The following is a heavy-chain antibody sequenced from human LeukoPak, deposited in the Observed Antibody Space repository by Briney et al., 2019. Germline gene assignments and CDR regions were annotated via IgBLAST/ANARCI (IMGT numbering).Heavy chain of an antibody. J-gene: IGHJ4*02. V-gene: IGHV4-59*01. D-gene: IGHD5-24*01. Sequence: PSETLSLTCTVSGGSISSYYWSWIRQPPGKGLEWIGYIYYSGSTNYNPSLKSRVTIPVDTSKNQFSLKLSSVTAADTAVYYCARVGGRWLQIDYWGQGTLVTVSS. CDR1: GGSISSYY. CDR3: ARVGGRWLQIDY. CDR2: IYYSGST.